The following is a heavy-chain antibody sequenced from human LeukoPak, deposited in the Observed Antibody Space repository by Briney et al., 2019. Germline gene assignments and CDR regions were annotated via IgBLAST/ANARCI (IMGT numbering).Heavy chain of an antibody. Sequence: PGGSLRLSCAASGLIFSHHGMHWVRQAPGKGLEWVAVIWSDSTNRFYADSVKGRFTISRDNSQNTVFLQMNSLRVKDTAIYYCARDAQRGFDYSNSLKNWGHGTLVTVSS. D-gene: IGHD4-11*01. CDR3: ARDAQRGFDYSNSLKN. CDR2: IWSDSTNR. J-gene: IGHJ4*01. V-gene: IGHV3-33*01. CDR1: GLIFSHHG.